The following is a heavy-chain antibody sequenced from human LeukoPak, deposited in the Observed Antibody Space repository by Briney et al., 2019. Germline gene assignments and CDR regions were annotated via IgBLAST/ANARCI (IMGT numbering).Heavy chain of an antibody. CDR1: GGSISSGGYY. J-gene: IGHJ4*02. V-gene: IGHV4-31*03. D-gene: IGHD2-2*01. CDR2: IYYSGST. CDR3: ARDSRQYCSSTSCYDYFDY. Sequence: SQTLSPTCTVSGGSISSGGYYWSWIRQHPGKGLEWIGYIYYSGSTYYNPSLKSRVTISVDTSKNQFSLKLSSVTAADTAVYYCARDSRQYCSSTSCYDYFDYWGQGTLVTVSS.